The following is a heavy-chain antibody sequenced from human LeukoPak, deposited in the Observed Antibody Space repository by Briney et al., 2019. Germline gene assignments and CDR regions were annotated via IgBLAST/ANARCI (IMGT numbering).Heavy chain of an antibody. CDR1: GGSIRSGTDY. CDR3: ARGPHGDYNRPNRYFDY. D-gene: IGHD4-17*01. J-gene: IGHJ4*02. Sequence: SETLSLTCTVSGGSIRSGTDYWSWIRQPAGKGLEWIGRIYMSGSTDYNPSFKSRVTMSVDTSKNQVSLKLRSVTAADTAVYYCARGPHGDYNRPNRYFDYWGQGTLVTVSS. V-gene: IGHV4-61*02. CDR2: IYMSGST.